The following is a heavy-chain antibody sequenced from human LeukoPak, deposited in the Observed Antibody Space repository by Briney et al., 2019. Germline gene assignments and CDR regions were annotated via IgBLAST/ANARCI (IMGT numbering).Heavy chain of an antibody. Sequence: ASVKVSCKASGYSFISHDINWVRQATGQGLEWMGWMNPNSGNTGYAQKFQGRLTITRNTSITTAYIELSSLRSEDTAVYYCARAIIADRRGSWFDPWGQGTLVTVSS. CDR1: GYSFISHD. CDR2: MNPNSGNT. D-gene: IGHD6-6*01. CDR3: ARAIIADRRGSWFDP. V-gene: IGHV1-8*03. J-gene: IGHJ5*02.